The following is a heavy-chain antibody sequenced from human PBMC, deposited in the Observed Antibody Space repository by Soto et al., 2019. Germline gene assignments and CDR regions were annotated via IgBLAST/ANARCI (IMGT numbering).Heavy chain of an antibody. Sequence: GGSLRLSCAASGFTFCDYYMNWVRQAPGKGLEWVSSISSSSTIYYADSVKGRFTISRDNAKNSVSLQMNSLRAEDTAVYYCAREYTAWPLAYGLDVWGQGTTVTVSS. D-gene: IGHD2-2*02. V-gene: IGHV3-11*04. J-gene: IGHJ6*02. CDR1: GFTFCDYY. CDR3: AREYTAWPLAYGLDV. CDR2: ISSSSTI.